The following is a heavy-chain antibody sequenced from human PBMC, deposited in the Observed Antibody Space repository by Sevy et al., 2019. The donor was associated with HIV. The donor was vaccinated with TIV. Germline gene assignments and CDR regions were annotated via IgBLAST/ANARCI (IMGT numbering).Heavy chain of an antibody. CDR2: VSSSSDYI. D-gene: IGHD6-13*01. CDR1: GFTFSGYS. CDR3: AKSWGSITAAGLDY. Sequence: GGSLRLSCVASGFTFSGYSMHWVRQAPGKGLEWVSSVSSSSDYIYYADSVKGRFTISRDNAKNSLYLQMNSLRAEDTAVYYCAKSWGSITAAGLDYWGQGTLVTVSS. V-gene: IGHV3-21*01. J-gene: IGHJ4*02.